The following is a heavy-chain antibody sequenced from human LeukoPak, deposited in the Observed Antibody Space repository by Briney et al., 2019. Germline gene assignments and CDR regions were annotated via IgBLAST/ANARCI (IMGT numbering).Heavy chain of an antibody. V-gene: IGHV1-69*05. CDR1: GGTFSSYA. D-gene: IGHD3-10*01. CDR3: ARGNYGSGSYFGTYFDY. J-gene: IGHJ4*02. Sequence: ASVKVSCKASGGTFSSYAINWVRQAPGQGLEWMGGIIPIFGTANYAQKFQGRVTITTDESTSTAYMELSSLRSEDTAVYYCARGNYGSGSYFGTYFDYWGQGTLVTVSS. CDR2: IIPIFGTA.